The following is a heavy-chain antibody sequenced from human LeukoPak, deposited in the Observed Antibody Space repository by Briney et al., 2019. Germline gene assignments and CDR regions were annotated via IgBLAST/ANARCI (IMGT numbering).Heavy chain of an antibody. J-gene: IGHJ3*02. D-gene: IGHD2-2*01. CDR2: IIPIFGTA. CDR3: ARDGDCSSTSCYHAFDI. V-gene: IGHV1-69*13. Sequence: SVKVSCKASGGTFSSYAINWVRQAPGQGLEWMGGIIPIFGTANYAQKFQGRVTITADESTSTAYMELSSLRSEDTAVYYCARDGDCSSTSCYHAFDIWGQGTMVTVSS. CDR1: GGTFSSYA.